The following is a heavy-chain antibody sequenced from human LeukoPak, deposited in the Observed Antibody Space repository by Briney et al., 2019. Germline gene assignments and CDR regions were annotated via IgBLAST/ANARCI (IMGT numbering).Heavy chain of an antibody. Sequence: PSQTLSLTCTLSGGSISSGDYYWSWIRQPPGKGLEWNGYIYYSGSTYYNPSLKSRVTISVDTSKNQFFLKLSSVTAADTAVYYCARVVFPFGVVIITPGTFDYWGQGTLVTVSS. CDR2: IYYSGST. V-gene: IGHV4-30-4*08. D-gene: IGHD3-3*01. J-gene: IGHJ4*02. CDR3: ARVVFPFGVVIITPGTFDY. CDR1: GGSISSGDYY.